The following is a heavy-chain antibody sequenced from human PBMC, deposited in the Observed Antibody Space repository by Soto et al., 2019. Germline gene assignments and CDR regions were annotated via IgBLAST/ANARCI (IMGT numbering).Heavy chain of an antibody. CDR3: ARDGVQPVSGYYYYMDV. D-gene: IGHD6-6*01. V-gene: IGHV4-31*03. CDR2: IYYSGST. J-gene: IGHJ6*03. CDR1: GGSISSGGYY. Sequence: SETLSLTCTVSGGSISSGGYYWSWIRQHPGKGLEWIGYIYYSGSTYYNPSLKSRVTISVDTSKNQFSLKLSSVTAADTAVYYCARDGVQPVSGYYYYMDVWGKGTTVTVSS.